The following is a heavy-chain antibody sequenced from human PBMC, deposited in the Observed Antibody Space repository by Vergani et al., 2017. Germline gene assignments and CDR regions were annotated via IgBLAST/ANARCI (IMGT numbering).Heavy chain of an antibody. D-gene: IGHD2-15*01. Sequence: QVKLVESGGGVVQPGRSLRLSCAASGFTFSSYGMHWVRQAPGKGLEWVAVIWYDGSNKYYADSVKGRFTISRYNSKNTLYLQMNSLRAEDTAVYYCARDLLYDTWTNWFDPWGQGTLVTVSS. CDR1: GFTFSSYG. CDR2: IWYDGSNK. CDR3: ARDLLYDTWTNWFDP. J-gene: IGHJ5*02. V-gene: IGHV3-33*01.